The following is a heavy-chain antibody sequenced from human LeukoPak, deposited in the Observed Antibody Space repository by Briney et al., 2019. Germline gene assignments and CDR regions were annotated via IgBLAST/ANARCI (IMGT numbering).Heavy chain of an antibody. Sequence: PSETLSLTCTVSGGSISSYYWSWIRQPAGKGLEWIGRIYTSGSTNYNPSLKSRVTMSVDTSKNQFSLKLSSVTAADTAVYYCARDRRYSGSSYFDYWGQGTLVTVSS. D-gene: IGHD1-26*01. CDR2: IYTSGST. V-gene: IGHV4-4*07. J-gene: IGHJ4*02. CDR3: ARDRRYSGSSYFDY. CDR1: GGSISSYY.